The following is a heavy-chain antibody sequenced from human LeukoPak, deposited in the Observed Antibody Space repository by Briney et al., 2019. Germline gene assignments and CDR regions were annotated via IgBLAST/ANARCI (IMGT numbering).Heavy chain of an antibody. CDR1: RFTFTNYA. D-gene: IGHD3-16*01. CDR2: ISVGGGAT. Sequence: GGSLRLSCAASRFTFTNYAMSWVRQAPGKGLEWVSSISVGGGATYYADSVKGRFTISRDNSKNTLYLQMNSLRAEDTAVYYCAKPHATLGALDASDIWGRGTMVTVSS. V-gene: IGHV3-23*01. CDR3: AKPHATLGALDASDI. J-gene: IGHJ3*02.